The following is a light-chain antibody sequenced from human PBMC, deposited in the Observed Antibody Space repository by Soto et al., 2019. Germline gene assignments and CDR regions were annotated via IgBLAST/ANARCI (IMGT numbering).Light chain of an antibody. CDR3: QQYNNWPPHT. Sequence: EIVMTQSPATLSVSLGERATLSCRASQSVSSNLAWYQQKPGQAPRLLIYDTSSRATGISARFSGSGSGTEFTLTISSLQSEDFAVYYCQQYNNWPPHTFGQGTKLEIK. CDR1: QSVSSN. J-gene: IGKJ2*01. CDR2: DTS. V-gene: IGKV3-15*01.